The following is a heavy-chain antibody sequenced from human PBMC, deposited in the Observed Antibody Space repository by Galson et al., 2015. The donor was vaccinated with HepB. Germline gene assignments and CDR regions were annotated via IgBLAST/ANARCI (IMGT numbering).Heavy chain of an antibody. CDR2: IIPVFGTT. CDR3: ARDWVSGFSSFAVPGARGGWFDP. V-gene: IGHV1-69*13. Sequence: VKVSCKASGGTFSNYAISWVRQAPGQGFAWMGGIIPVFGTTNYAQNFQGRVTITADESTSTAYMELTSLRFEDTALYYCARDWVSGFSSFAVPGARGGWFDPWGQGTLVTVSS. J-gene: IGHJ5*02. CDR1: GGTFSNYA. D-gene: IGHD2-2*01.